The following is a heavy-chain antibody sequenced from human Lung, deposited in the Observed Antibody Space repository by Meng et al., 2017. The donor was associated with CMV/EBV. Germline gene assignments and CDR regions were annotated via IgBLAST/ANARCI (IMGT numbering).Heavy chain of an antibody. Sequence: QLQLGQSGAEVKKAGASVRVSCKASGYTFTHHGISWIRQAPGQGLEWMGWISCYNGDTNYAQKLQGRVTMTTDTSTNTAYMDLRGLRSDDTAVYYCARDPSNTSGRYAYFDYWGQGTLVTVSS. CDR1: GYTFTHHG. V-gene: IGHV1-18*01. J-gene: IGHJ4*02. CDR3: ARDPSNTSGRYAYFDY. D-gene: IGHD6-19*01. CDR2: ISCYNGDT.